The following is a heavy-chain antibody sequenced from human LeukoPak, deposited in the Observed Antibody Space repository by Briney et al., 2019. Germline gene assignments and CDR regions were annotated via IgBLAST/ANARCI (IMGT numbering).Heavy chain of an antibody. D-gene: IGHD5-24*01. CDR2: ISSNGGST. Sequence: GGSLRLSCSASGFTFNSYAMHWVRQAPGKGLEYVSAISSNGGSTYYADSVKGRFTISRDNSKNTLYLQMSSLRAEDTAVYYCVKDRRDGYNYGSDYWGQGTLVTVSS. CDR3: VKDRRDGYNYGSDY. J-gene: IGHJ4*02. V-gene: IGHV3-64D*09. CDR1: GFTFNSYA.